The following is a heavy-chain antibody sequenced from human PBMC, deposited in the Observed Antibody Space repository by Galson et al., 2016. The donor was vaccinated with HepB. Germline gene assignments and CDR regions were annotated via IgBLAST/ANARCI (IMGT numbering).Heavy chain of an antibody. V-gene: IGHV4-4*02. Sequence: SETLSLTCAVSGASVSSNWWSWVRQPPGKGLDWIGETYHTGSTHFNTSLMSRVTISLDKSKNQLSLMLTSVTAADTAVYYCARHIAVAGTRGFDYWGQGALVTVSS. J-gene: IGHJ4*02. CDR2: TYHTGST. CDR1: GASVSSNW. CDR3: ARHIAVAGTRGFDY. D-gene: IGHD6-19*01.